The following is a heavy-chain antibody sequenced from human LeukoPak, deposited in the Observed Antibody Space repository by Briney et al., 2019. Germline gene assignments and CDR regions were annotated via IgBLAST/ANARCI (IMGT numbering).Heavy chain of an antibody. V-gene: IGHV4-59*01. CDR1: GGSISSYY. Sequence: SETLSLTCTVSGGSISSYYWSWIRQPPGKGLEWIGYIYYSGSTNYNPSLKSRVTISVDTSKNQFSLKLSSVTAADTAVYYCARSITSTGTGDYWGRGPLVTVSS. D-gene: IGHD4-17*01. CDR2: IYYSGST. CDR3: ARSITSTGTGDY. J-gene: IGHJ4*02.